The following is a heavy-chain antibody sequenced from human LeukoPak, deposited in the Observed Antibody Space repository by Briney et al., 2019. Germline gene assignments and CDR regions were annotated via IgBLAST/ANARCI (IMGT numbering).Heavy chain of an antibody. Sequence: PGGSLRLSCAASGFTFSDYYMSWIRQAPGKGLEWVSYISSSGSTIYYADSVKGRFTISWDNAKNSLYLQMNSLRAEDTAVYYCARYQLLPLWDYYYYGMDVWGQGTTVTVSS. CDR2: ISSSGSTI. CDR1: GFTFSDYY. CDR3: ARYQLLPLWDYYYYGMDV. J-gene: IGHJ6*02. V-gene: IGHV3-11*01. D-gene: IGHD2-2*01.